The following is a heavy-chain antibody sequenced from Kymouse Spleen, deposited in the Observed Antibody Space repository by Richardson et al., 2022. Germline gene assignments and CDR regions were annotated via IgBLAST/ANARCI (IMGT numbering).Heavy chain of an antibody. Sequence: EVQLVESGGGLVKPGGSLRLSCAASGFTFSNAWMSWVRQAPGKGLEWVGRIKSKTDGGTTDYAAPVKGRFTISRDDSKNTLYLQMNSLKTEDTAVYYCTTPLNWNYDYFDYWGQGTLVTVSS. CDR1: GFTFSNAW. CDR2: IKSKTDGGTT. V-gene: IGHV3-15*01. J-gene: IGHJ4*02. CDR3: TTPLNWNYDYFDY. D-gene: IGHD1-7*01.